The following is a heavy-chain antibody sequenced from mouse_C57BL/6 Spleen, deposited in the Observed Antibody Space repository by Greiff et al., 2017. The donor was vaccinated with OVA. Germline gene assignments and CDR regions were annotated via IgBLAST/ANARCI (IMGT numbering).Heavy chain of an antibody. Sequence: QVQLKESGAELVRPGASVKLSCKASGYTFTDYYINWVKQRPGQGLEWIARIYPGSGNTYYNEKFKGKATLTAEKSSSTAYMQLSSLTSEDSAVYFCARGIYYGNYWYFDVWGTGTTVTVSS. CDR2: IYPGSGNT. J-gene: IGHJ1*03. CDR1: GYTFTDYY. D-gene: IGHD2-1*01. CDR3: ARGIYYGNYWYFDV. V-gene: IGHV1-76*01.